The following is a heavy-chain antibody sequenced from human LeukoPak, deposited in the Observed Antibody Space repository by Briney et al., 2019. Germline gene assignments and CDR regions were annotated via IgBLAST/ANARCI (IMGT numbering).Heavy chain of an antibody. V-gene: IGHV4-61*08. CDR2: IYHSGST. J-gene: IGHJ5*02. Sequence: SETLSLTCSVSGGSVDNSDYYWSWLRQPPGKELEWIGHIYHSGSTIYNPSLKGRVTISVDMSKNQLSLKLSSVTAADTAVYYCARGDHCSATSCYEGHWFDPWGQGTLVTVSS. D-gene: IGHD2-2*01. CDR3: ARGDHCSATSCYEGHWFDP. CDR1: GGSVDNSDYY.